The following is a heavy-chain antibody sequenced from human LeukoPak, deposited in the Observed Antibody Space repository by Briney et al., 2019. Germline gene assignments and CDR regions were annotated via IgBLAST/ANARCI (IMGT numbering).Heavy chain of an antibody. J-gene: IGHJ5*02. V-gene: IGHV3-48*03. CDR1: GFTFSSYE. D-gene: IGHD3-10*01. CDR3: ARDSGSGSYSWFDP. CDR2: ISSSGSTI. Sequence: GGSLRLSCAASGFTFSSYEMNWVRQAPGKWLEWVSYISSSGSTIYYADSVKGRFTISRDNAKNSLYLQMNSLRAEDTAVYYCARDSGSGSYSWFDPWGQGTLVTVSS.